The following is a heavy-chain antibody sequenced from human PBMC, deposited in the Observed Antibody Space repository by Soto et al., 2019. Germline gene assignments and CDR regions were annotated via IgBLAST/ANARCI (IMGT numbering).Heavy chain of an antibody. V-gene: IGHV4-4*07. CDR2: LYANENT. CDR1: TASVTSYY. CDR3: ARDHPNCYFDL. J-gene: IGHJ2*01. Sequence: PSETLSLTCTVSTASVTSYYWSWIRQPAGKGLEWIGRLYANENTDYNPSLRRRVTISVDTKRQFSLKLSSVTAADTAVYYCARDHPNCYFDLWGRGTPVTVAS.